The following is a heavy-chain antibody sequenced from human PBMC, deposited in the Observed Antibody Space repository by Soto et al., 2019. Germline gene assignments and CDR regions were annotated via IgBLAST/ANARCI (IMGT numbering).Heavy chain of an antibody. Sequence: GGSLRLSCTASGFTFNTHWMHRVRQAPGKGLEWVSSISSTTNYIYYADSMKGRFTVSRDNAKNSVYLDMNSLSAEDTAVYYCARESEDLTSNFDYWGQGTLVTVSS. J-gene: IGHJ4*02. CDR2: ISSTTNYI. CDR1: GFTFNTHW. V-gene: IGHV3-21*01. CDR3: ARESEDLTSNFDY.